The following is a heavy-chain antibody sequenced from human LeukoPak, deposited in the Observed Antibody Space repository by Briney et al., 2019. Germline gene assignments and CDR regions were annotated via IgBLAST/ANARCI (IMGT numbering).Heavy chain of an antibody. CDR1: GFTFSSYW. CDR3: ARDRHPFGGTCYRDF. D-gene: IGHD3-16*01. J-gene: IGHJ4*02. Sequence: PGGSLRLSCAASGFTFSSYWMSWVRQAPGKGLEWVANIKQDGSEKFYVDSVKGRFTISRDNAQNSLCLQMDSLRAEDTAVYFCARDRHPFGGTCYRDFWGQGTLVTVSS. V-gene: IGHV3-7*04. CDR2: IKQDGSEK.